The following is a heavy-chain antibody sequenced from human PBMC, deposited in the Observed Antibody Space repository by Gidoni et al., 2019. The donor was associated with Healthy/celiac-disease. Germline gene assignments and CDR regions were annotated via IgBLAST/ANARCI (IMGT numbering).Heavy chain of an antibody. CDR1: GGSFSGYF. CDR3: ASLPGIAAAGIKPRKYYYYYGMDV. V-gene: IGHV4-34*01. Sequence: QVQIQQWGAGLLKPSETLSLTCAVYGGSFSGYFWSWIRQPPGKGLGWSGENNHSGRTNYNPSLRSRVTISVDTSKNQYSLKLSSVTAADTAVYYCASLPGIAAAGIKPRKYYYYYGMDVWGQGTTVPVSS. CDR2: NNHSGRT. D-gene: IGHD6-13*01. J-gene: IGHJ6*02.